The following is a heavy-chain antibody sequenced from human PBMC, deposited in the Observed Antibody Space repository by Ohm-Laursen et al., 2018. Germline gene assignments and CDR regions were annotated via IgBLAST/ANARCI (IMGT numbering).Heavy chain of an antibody. CDR3: AKYDYSNSFNN. CDR1: GFTFSRYA. Sequence: SLRLSCSASGFTFSRYAMSWVRQAPGRGLEWVSDISGSGGGTHYTDSVKGRFTISRDNSKNTLYLQMNSLRAEDTAIYYCAKYDYSNSFNNWGQGTLVTVSS. V-gene: IGHV3-23*01. CDR2: ISGSGGGT. J-gene: IGHJ4*02. D-gene: IGHD4-11*01.